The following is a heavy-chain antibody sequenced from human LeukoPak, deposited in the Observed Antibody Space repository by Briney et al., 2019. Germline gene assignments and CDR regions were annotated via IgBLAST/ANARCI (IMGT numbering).Heavy chain of an antibody. D-gene: IGHD2-15*01. CDR2: IYFTGST. CDR3: ARHGGTYSLGASDI. J-gene: IGHJ3*02. CDR1: GGLHSSSSQY. V-gene: IGHV4-39*01. Sequence: SETLSLTSTVSGGLHSSSSQYWGWIRQPPGKGLEWIGSIYFTGSTYYNPSLKSRITMSVDTSKMYFSLKLSSMTAADTAVYYCARHGGTYSLGASDIWGQGTMVTVSS.